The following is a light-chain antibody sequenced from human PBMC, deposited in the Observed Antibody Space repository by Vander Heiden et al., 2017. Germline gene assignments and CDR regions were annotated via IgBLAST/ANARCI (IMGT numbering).Light chain of an antibody. CDR3: QQYYTSFS. CDR2: GAS. CDR1: QSISSSF. V-gene: IGKV3-20*01. Sequence: EIVLTQSPGTLSLSPGERATLSCRASQSISSSFLAWYQQKPGQAPRVLIYGASNRATGIPDRFSGSGSGTDFTLTISRLEPEDFAVYYCQQYYTSFSFGPGTKVEI. J-gene: IGKJ3*01.